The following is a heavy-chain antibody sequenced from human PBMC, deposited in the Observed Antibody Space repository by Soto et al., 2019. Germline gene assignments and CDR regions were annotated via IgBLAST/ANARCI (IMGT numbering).Heavy chain of an antibody. J-gene: IGHJ4*02. V-gene: IGHV3-74*01. CDR2: IDTYGSFT. CDR1: GFPCDSYW. Sequence: PGGSLRLSCAASGFPCDSYWMHWVRQAPGKGLQWVARIDTYGSFTSYADSVKGRFTISRDKAKSTLYLQMGFLRAEDTAVYYCTRDRPYGGNSQNFFDFWGQGVPVTVSS. D-gene: IGHD2-21*01. CDR3: TRDRPYGGNSQNFFDF.